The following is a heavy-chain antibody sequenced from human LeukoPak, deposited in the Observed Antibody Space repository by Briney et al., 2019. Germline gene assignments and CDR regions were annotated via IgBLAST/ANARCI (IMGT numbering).Heavy chain of an antibody. V-gene: IGHV4-59*08. CDR3: ARLRRDSSSWYLDY. J-gene: IGHJ4*02. Sequence: PETLSLTCSVSGGSLSPYYWSWIRQPPGEGLEWIGYIFYSGSTNYNPSLKSRVTMSLDTSKNQFSLKVSSVTAADTAVYYCARLRRDSSSWYLDYWGQGTLVTVSS. CDR1: GGSLSPYY. D-gene: IGHD6-13*01. CDR2: IFYSGST.